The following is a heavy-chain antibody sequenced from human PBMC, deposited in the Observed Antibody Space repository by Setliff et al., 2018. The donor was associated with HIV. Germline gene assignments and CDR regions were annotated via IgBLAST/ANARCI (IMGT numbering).Heavy chain of an antibody. CDR3: ARAEMATIVAFDI. CDR2: IYYSGST. J-gene: IGHJ3*02. V-gene: IGHV4-59*01. CDR1: DGSFSSDY. Sequence: SETLSLTCTVSDGSFSSDYWTWIRQTPGKGLEWIGYIYYSGSTKYNPSLTSRVTISVNTSKNHFSLKLTSVTAADTAVYYCARAEMATIVAFDIWGQGTMVTVSS. D-gene: IGHD5-12*01.